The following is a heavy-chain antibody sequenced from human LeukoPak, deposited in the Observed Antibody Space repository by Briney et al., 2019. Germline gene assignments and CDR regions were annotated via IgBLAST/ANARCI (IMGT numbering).Heavy chain of an antibody. D-gene: IGHD3-22*01. V-gene: IGHV4-34*01. CDR2: INHIGST. J-gene: IGHJ4*02. CDR1: GGSFGGYY. Sequence: PSETRSLAWAVDGGSFGGYYGSCIRQPPGKWLEWIGEINHIGSTNYNPSLKSRVTISVDTSKNQFSLKLSSVTAADTDVYYCARVPDSSGYYFDYWGQGTLVTVSS. CDR3: ARVPDSSGYYFDY.